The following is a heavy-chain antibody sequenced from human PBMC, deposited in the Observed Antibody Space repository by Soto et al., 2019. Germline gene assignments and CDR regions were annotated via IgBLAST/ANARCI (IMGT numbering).Heavy chain of an antibody. Sequence: QVQLVQSGGEVKKPGASVEVSCRTSGYMFTTYGMSWVRQAPGQGLEWMAWISAYNGNKKYAQKFQGRVTMTTDTSTRTVSMELRNLTSADTGTYFCARTGGGMAARPLEYWGQGTLVTVSS. CDR2: ISAYNGNK. D-gene: IGHD6-6*01. V-gene: IGHV1-18*04. J-gene: IGHJ4*02. CDR3: ARTGGGMAARPLEY. CDR1: GYMFTTYG.